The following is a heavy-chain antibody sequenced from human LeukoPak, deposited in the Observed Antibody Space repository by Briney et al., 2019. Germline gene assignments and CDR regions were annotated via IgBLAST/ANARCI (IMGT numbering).Heavy chain of an antibody. J-gene: IGHJ4*02. CDR2: IYPGDSDT. Sequence: KPGESLKISCKGSGYSFTSYWIGWVRQMPGKGLEWMGFIYPGDSDTRYSPSFQGQVTTSADKSISTAYLQWSSLKASDTAMYYCARHPNGHRGYSYGYLGYWGQGTLVTVSS. V-gene: IGHV5-51*01. CDR3: ARHPNGHRGYSYGYLGY. CDR1: GYSFTSYW. D-gene: IGHD5-18*01.